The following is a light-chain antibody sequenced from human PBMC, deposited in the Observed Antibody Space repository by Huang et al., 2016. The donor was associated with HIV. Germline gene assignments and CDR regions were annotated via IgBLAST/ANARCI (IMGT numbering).Light chain of an antibody. Sequence: VMTQSPVTLSVSPGENATLSCRASQSIGKDLAWFQQRPGQPPSRLIYGSSSRGTCTPARFNGSVSGTEFSLTITSLQSEDFTVYYCQQYNVWPYTFGQGTTLEIK. CDR3: QQYNVWPYT. J-gene: IGKJ2*01. V-gene: IGKV3-15*01. CDR2: GSS. CDR1: QSIGKD.